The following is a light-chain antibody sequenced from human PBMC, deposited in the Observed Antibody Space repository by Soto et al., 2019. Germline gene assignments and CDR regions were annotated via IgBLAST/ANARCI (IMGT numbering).Light chain of an antibody. CDR2: RTS. Sequence: EVVLTQSPDTLSLSPGERATLSCRASQSVSSSYLAWYQQKPGQAPRLLIYRTSNRATGIPDRFSGSGSGTDFTLTISRLEPEDFAVYWCQQYDSSPRTFGQGTKVDI. J-gene: IGKJ1*01. CDR3: QQYDSSPRT. V-gene: IGKV3-20*01. CDR1: QSVSSSY.